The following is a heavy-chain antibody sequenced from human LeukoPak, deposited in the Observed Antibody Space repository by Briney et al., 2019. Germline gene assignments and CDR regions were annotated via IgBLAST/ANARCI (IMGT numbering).Heavy chain of an antibody. Sequence: SETLPLTCTVSGGSISSGSYYWSWIRQPAGKRLQWIGRIYTRGSTNYNPSLKSRVTISVDTSKNQFSLKLSSVTAADTAVYYCARDRWVDFWSGYYNYYYYMDVWGKGTTVTVSS. CDR3: ARDRWVDFWSGYYNYYYYMDV. CDR2: IYTRGST. V-gene: IGHV4-61*02. CDR1: GGSISSGSYY. D-gene: IGHD3-3*01. J-gene: IGHJ6*03.